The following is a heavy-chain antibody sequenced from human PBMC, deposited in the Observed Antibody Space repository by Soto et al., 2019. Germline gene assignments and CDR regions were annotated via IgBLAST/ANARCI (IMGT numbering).Heavy chain of an antibody. J-gene: IGHJ6*02. V-gene: IGHV3-21*01. CDR1: GFTFRSYS. CDR3: SRNESSHIYGMDV. Sequence: GGYLRLSCAASGFTFRSYSMNWVRQAPGKGLEWVSSISSSSFSINYADSVKGRFSISRDNAQNSLHLQMNNLRAEDTAVYYCSRNESSHIYGMDVCGQGTTVTVSS. CDR2: ISSSSFSI. D-gene: IGHD6-6*01.